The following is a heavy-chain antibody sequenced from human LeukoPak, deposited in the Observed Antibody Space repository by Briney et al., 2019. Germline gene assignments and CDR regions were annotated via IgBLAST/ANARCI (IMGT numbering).Heavy chain of an antibody. D-gene: IGHD3-10*01. CDR1: GFSFSNFW. Sequence: TGGSLRLSCAASGFSFSNFWMSWVRQAPGKGLEWVANINQDGSQKSCVDSVKGRFSISRDNAKNSLYLQMHSLRAEDTAVYYCARSNREFASGSGDYWGQGTLVTVSS. CDR3: ARSNREFASGSGDY. J-gene: IGHJ4*02. CDR2: INQDGSQK. V-gene: IGHV3-7*05.